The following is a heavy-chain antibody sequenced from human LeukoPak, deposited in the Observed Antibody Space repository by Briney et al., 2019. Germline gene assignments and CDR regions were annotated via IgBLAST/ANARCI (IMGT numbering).Heavy chain of an antibody. CDR1: GCSISSSSYY. D-gene: IGHD6-13*01. CDR3: ARSYSRSWSTPAWFDP. CDR2: IYYSGST. Sequence: SETVSLTCTVSGCSISSSSYYWGWIRQPPGKGLEGIGSIYYSGSTYYNPSLKSRVTLSVDTSKNHFYLKLSSVTAADTAVYYCARSYSRSWSTPAWFDPWGQGTLVTVSS. V-gene: IGHV4-39*02. J-gene: IGHJ5*02.